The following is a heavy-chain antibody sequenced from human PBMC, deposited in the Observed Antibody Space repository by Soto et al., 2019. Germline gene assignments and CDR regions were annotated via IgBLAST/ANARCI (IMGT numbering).Heavy chain of an antibody. Sequence: GGSLRLSCAASGFTFSSYSMNWVRQAPGKGLEWVSPISSSSSYIYYADSVKGRFTISRDNAKNSLYLQMNSLRAEDTAVYYCARVSAVAGIEAFDIWGQGTMVTVS. CDR1: GFTFSSYS. CDR3: ARVSAVAGIEAFDI. D-gene: IGHD6-19*01. J-gene: IGHJ3*02. CDR2: ISSSSSYI. V-gene: IGHV3-21*01.